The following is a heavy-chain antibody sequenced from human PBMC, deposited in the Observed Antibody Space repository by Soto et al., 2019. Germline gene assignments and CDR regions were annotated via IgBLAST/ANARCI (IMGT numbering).Heavy chain of an antibody. Sequence: GGSLRLSCAASGFIFTSYWMHWVRQDPGEGLVWVSHINGDGSSTTYADSVKGRFTISRDSAKNSLYLQMNSLRVEDTAIYYCVRDDLGLGLDYWGQGIPVTVSS. CDR3: VRDDLGLGLDY. CDR1: GFIFTSYW. CDR2: INGDGSST. D-gene: IGHD3-16*01. V-gene: IGHV3-74*03. J-gene: IGHJ4*02.